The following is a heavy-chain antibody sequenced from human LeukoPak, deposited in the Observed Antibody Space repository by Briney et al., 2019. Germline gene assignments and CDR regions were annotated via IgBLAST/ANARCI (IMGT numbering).Heavy chain of an antibody. CDR1: GFTFSGHS. CDR2: ISVSDSYK. Sequence: PGGSLRLSCAASGFTFSGHSMSWVRQAPGTGLEWVSSISVSDSYKYFADSVKGRFTISRDNAKSSLYLQMNSLTAEDTALYYCARLYLDAFDIWGQGTMGTVSS. D-gene: IGHD2-21*01. J-gene: IGHJ3*02. V-gene: IGHV3-21*01. CDR3: ARLYLDAFDI.